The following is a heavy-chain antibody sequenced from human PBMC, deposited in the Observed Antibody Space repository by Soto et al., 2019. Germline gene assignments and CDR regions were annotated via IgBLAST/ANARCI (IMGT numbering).Heavy chain of an antibody. D-gene: IGHD6-6*01. CDR1: GRSIISASYS. CDR2: ISSSGST. Sequence: QVQLQESGPRLVKPSQTLSLSCAVYGRSIISASYSWNWIRQSPGRGLEWIGHISSSGSTYYNPSLKSRVSISVYTSNNQFSLKLTSVTAADTAVYFCAREDAARIERWFDAWGQGILVTVSS. J-gene: IGHJ5*02. CDR3: AREDAARIERWFDA. V-gene: IGHV4-31*11.